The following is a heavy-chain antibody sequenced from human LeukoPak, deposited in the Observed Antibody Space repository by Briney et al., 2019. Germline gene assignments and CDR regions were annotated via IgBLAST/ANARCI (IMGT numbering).Heavy chain of an antibody. CDR1: GFIFSNYG. V-gene: IGHV3-33*01. J-gene: IGHJ3*02. CDR2: IWYDGSNK. Sequence: PGGSLRLSCAASGFIFSNYGMHWVRQAPGKGLEWVAVIWYDGSNKCYADSVKGRFTISRDNSKNTLYLQMNSLRAEDTAVYYCARGEGDIVLMVSGFDPYVDAFDIWGQGTMVTVSS. CDR3: ARGEGDIVLMVSGFDPYVDAFDI. D-gene: IGHD2-8*01.